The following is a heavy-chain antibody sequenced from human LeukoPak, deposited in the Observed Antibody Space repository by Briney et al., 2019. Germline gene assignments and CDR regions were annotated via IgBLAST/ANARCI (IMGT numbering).Heavy chain of an antibody. CDR2: ISGSGGST. CDR1: GFTFSTHG. D-gene: IGHD4-23*01. Sequence: GRSLRLSCAASGFTFSTHGMHWVRQAPGKGLEWVSAISGSGGSTYYADSVKGRFTISRDNSKNTLYLQMNSLRAEDTAVYYCAKDMVTYPKVDYWGQGTLVTVSS. V-gene: IGHV3-23*01. J-gene: IGHJ4*02. CDR3: AKDMVTYPKVDY.